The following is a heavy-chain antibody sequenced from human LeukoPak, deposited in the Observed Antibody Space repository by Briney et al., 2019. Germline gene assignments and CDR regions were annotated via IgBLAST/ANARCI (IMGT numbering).Heavy chain of an antibody. Sequence: GGSLRLSCAASGFSFSNYAMSWVRQAPAGGPEWVSSIRGGGGTFYADSVKGRFTLSRDDSRNTVYLQLNNLRVEDTAIYYCAKANWVSNADAVWWGQGTQVTVSS. V-gene: IGHV3-23*01. CDR2: IRGGGGT. CDR1: GFSFSNYA. D-gene: IGHD1-1*01. J-gene: IGHJ4*02. CDR3: AKANWVSNADAVW.